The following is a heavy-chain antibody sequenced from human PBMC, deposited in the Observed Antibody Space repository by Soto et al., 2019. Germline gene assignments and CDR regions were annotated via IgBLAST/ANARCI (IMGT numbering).Heavy chain of an antibody. CDR3: AKTPHEGVFWSGYAARPSFDF. Sequence: PGGSLRLSCAASGFTFSSYAMSWVRQAPGKGLEWVSAISGSGGSTYYADSVKGRFTISRDNSKNTLYLQMNSLRAEDTAVYYCAKTPHEGVFWSGYAARPSFDFWGLGSLVTGSS. V-gene: IGHV3-23*01. CDR2: ISGSGGST. CDR1: GFTFSSYA. J-gene: IGHJ4*02. D-gene: IGHD3-3*01.